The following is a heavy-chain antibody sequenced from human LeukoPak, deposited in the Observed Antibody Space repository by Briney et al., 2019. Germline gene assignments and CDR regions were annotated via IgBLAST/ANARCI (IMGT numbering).Heavy chain of an antibody. D-gene: IGHD3-22*01. CDR3: AKDRVPYYYDSSASY. V-gene: IGHV3-30*18. CDR1: GFTFSSYA. CDR2: ISYDGSNK. Sequence: GGSLRLSCAASGFTFSSYAMSWVRQAPGKGLEWVAVISYDGSNKYYADSVKGRFTISRDNSKNTLYLQMNSLRAEDTAVYYCAKDRVPYYYDSSASYWGQGTLVTVSS. J-gene: IGHJ4*02.